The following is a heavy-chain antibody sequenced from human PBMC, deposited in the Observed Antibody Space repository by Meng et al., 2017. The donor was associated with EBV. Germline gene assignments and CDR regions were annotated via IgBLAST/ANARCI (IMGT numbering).Heavy chain of an antibody. V-gene: IGHV2-5*02. CDR3: AHRRNSGYGWDYFDY. Sequence: QLTLKEAGPTLVNPTQTPTLTGTFSGFSISTSGVGVGWSRQPPGKALEWLALIYWDDDKRYSPSLKSRLTITKDTSKNQVVLTMTNMDPVDTATYYCAHRRNSGYGWDYFDYWGQGTLVTVSS. CDR1: GFSISTSGVG. CDR2: IYWDDDK. J-gene: IGHJ4*02. D-gene: IGHD5-12*01.